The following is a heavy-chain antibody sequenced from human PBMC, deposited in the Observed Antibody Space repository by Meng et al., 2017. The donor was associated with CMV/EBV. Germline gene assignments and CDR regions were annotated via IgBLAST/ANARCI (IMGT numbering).Heavy chain of an antibody. CDR2: TSSSSSYI. D-gene: IGHD1-7*01. CDR3: ARGWNYVDQRVFDY. CDR1: GFTFSSYS. V-gene: IGHV3-21*01. Sequence: GESLKISCAASGFTFSSYSMNWVRQAPGKGLEWVSSTSSSSSYIYYADSVKGRFTISRDNAKNSLYLQMNSLRAEDTAVYYCARGWNYVDQRVFDYWGQGTLVTVSS. J-gene: IGHJ4*02.